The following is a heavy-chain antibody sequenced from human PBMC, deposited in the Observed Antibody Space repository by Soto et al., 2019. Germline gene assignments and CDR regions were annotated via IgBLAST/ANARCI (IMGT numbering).Heavy chain of an antibody. CDR1: GLTFSNYA. V-gene: IGHV3-23*01. J-gene: IGHJ4*02. CDR2: VRGSGADT. D-gene: IGHD3-16*02. Sequence: GGSLRLSCAASGLTFSNYAMIWVRQAPGQGLEWVSAVRGSGADTYYADSVKGRFTISRDNSKNTLCLQMNSLRAEDTATYYCAKATGELSQSIDYWGQGTLVTVSS. CDR3: AKATGELSQSIDY.